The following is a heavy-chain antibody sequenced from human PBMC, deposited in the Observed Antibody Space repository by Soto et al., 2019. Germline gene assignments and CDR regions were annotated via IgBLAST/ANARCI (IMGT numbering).Heavy chain of an antibody. Sequence: EVQLVESGGGLVKPGGSLRLSCAASGFTFSSYSMNWVRQAPGKGLEWVSSISSSSSYIYYADSVKGRFTISRDNAKNSLDLPMNSLRGEDTAVYCCASIYDYGQLYYYYGMDVWGQGTTVTVSS. D-gene: IGHD4-17*01. CDR2: ISSSSSYI. CDR1: GFTFSSYS. J-gene: IGHJ6*02. V-gene: IGHV3-21*01. CDR3: ASIYDYGQLYYYYGMDV.